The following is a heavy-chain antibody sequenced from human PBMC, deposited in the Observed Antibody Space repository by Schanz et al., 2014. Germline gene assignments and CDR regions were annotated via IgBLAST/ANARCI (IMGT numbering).Heavy chain of an antibody. D-gene: IGHD3-16*01. V-gene: IGHV3-33*01. CDR1: GFTFSKYG. Sequence: QVQLVESGGGVVQPGRSLRLSCAASGFTFSKYGMHWVRQAPGKGLEWVAVIWYDGSNKDYADSVKGRFTISRDNSKNMLYLQMNSLRGEDTAVYFCARGGGAVASTWGQGTLVTVSS. CDR3: ARGGGAVAST. J-gene: IGHJ5*02. CDR2: IWYDGSNK.